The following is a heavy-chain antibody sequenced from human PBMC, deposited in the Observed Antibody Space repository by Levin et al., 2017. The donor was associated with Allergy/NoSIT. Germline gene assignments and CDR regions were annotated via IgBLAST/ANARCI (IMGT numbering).Heavy chain of an antibody. Sequence: PGGSLRLSCTVSGFSISRSYWSWIRQPPGKGLEWIGYIHYSGTTNHNPSLESRVTISIDTSRNEFSLRLRSVTAADTAVYYCASGIAVAGTSDAFDFWGQGTMVTVSS. CDR3: ASGIAVAGTSDAFDF. CDR2: IHYSGTT. CDR1: GFSISRSY. D-gene: IGHD6-19*01. V-gene: IGHV4-59*01. J-gene: IGHJ3*01.